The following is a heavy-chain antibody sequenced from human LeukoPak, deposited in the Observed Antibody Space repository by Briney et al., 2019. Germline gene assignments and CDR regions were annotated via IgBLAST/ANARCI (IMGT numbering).Heavy chain of an antibody. D-gene: IGHD2-21*01. CDR3: ARVLLDYYYYYMDV. CDR2: IYYSGST. Sequence: SETLSLTCTVSGYSISSGYYWGWIRQPPGKGLEWIGSIYYSGSTYYNPSLKSRVTISVDTSKNQFSLKLSSVTAADTAVYYCARVLLDYYYYYMDVWGKGTTVTVSS. J-gene: IGHJ6*03. CDR1: GYSISSGYY. V-gene: IGHV4-38-2*02.